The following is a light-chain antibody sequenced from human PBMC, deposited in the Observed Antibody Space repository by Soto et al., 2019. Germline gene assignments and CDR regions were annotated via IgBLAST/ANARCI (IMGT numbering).Light chain of an antibody. CDR1: QSVYGN. V-gene: IGKV3-11*01. Sequence: IVLTQSPATLSLSPGDRATLSCRASQSVYGNFVSWYQQQRGRPPRLLIYDAINRATGVPARFSGSGSGTDFTLTISSLEPEDFAVYYCQQRSAWPLTFGGGTKVEI. J-gene: IGKJ4*01. CDR3: QQRSAWPLT. CDR2: DAI.